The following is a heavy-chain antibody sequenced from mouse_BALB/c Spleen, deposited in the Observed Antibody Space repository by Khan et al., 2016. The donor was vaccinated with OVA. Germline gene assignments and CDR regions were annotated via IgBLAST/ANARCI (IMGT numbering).Heavy chain of an antibody. CDR1: GFTFSSYS. Sequence: EVELVESGGDLVKPGGSLKLSCAASGFTFSSYSMSWVRQTPDKRLEWVATICSDGTYTYYPDIVKGRFTISRDYAKNTLYLQMSSQTSDDTAMYYCACHLTGSFAYWGQGTLVTVSA. D-gene: IGHD4-1*01. CDR3: ACHLTGSFAY. V-gene: IGHV5-6*01. CDR2: ICSDGTYT. J-gene: IGHJ3*01.